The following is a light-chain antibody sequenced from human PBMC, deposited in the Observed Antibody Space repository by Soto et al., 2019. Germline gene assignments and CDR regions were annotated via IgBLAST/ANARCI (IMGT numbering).Light chain of an antibody. CDR2: WAS. J-gene: IGKJ4*01. CDR1: QSVLYSSNDKNY. CDR3: QQYYTTPPIT. Sequence: DIVMTQSPDSLAVSLGERATINCKSSQSVLYSSNDKNYLAWYQQKPGQPPKLLFYWASTRESGVPDRFSGSGSGTEFTLTISSLQAEDVAVYYCQQYYTTPPITFGGGTKVEIK. V-gene: IGKV4-1*01.